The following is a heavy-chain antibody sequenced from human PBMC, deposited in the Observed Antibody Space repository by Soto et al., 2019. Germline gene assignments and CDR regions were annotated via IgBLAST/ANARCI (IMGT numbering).Heavy chain of an antibody. Sequence: GGSLRLSCTASGFTFGDYAMNWCRQAPGKGLEWLAFIRTKASGGTAEYAASVKGRFIISRDDSKSIAYLQMNGLETEDTAVYYCTRDMTPSRAFEMWGQGTKVTVSS. D-gene: IGHD3-16*01. CDR3: TRDMTPSRAFEM. V-gene: IGHV3-49*03. J-gene: IGHJ3*02. CDR2: IRTKASGGTA. CDR1: GFTFGDYA.